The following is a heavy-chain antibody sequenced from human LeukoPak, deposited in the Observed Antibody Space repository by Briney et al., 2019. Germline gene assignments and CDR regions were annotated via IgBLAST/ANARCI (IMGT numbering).Heavy chain of an antibody. CDR1: RFTFSSYA. D-gene: IGHD4-17*01. J-gene: IGHJ4*02. V-gene: IGHV3-23*01. CDR2: ISGSGGST. CDR3: ANSDYGVPRYYFDY. Sequence: GGSLRLSCAASRFTFSSYAMSWVRQAPGKGLEWVSVISGSGGSTYYADSVKGRFTISRDNSKNTLYLQMNSLRAEDTAVYYCANSDYGVPRYYFDYWGQGTLVTVSS.